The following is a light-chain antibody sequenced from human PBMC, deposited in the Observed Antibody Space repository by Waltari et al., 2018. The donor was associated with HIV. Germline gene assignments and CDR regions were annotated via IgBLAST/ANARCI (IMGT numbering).Light chain of an antibody. V-gene: IGKV3D-15*01. CDR1: QSVSSK. CDR3: QQYDKWPRT. CDR2: GSS. Sequence: EIVLLQSPATLSVSPGERATLSCRASQSVSSKLAWYQQKPGQGPRLRIYGSSTRSTGIPGRFSGREDGTEVILTISSLQSEDCSVYYCQQYDKWPRTFGQGTRLEIK. J-gene: IGKJ5*01.